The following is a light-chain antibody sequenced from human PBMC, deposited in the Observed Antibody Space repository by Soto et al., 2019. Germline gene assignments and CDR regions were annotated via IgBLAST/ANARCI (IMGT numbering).Light chain of an antibody. CDR2: GAS. CDR3: QSYNDWPFT. Sequence: EIVMTQSPATLSVSPGERVTLSCRASESLSTYLAWYQQKPGQAPRLLIYGASTKATGIPARFSSSGSATDFTLTISSLQSEDFAVYYCQSYNDWPFTFGQGTKLEI. J-gene: IGKJ2*01. V-gene: IGKV3-15*01. CDR1: ESLSTY.